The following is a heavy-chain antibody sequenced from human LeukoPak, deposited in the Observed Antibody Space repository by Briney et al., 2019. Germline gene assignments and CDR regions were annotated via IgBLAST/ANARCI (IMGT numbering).Heavy chain of an antibody. CDR2: INEDGSEK. D-gene: IGHD1-14*01. Sequence: GASLRLSCAVSGFTFSSYWMSWVRQAPGKGLECVANINEDGSEKYYVDSVKGRFSISRDNAKNSLYLQMNSLGAEDTAVYYCATTTHFDYWGQGILVTVSS. CDR1: GFTFSSYW. CDR3: ATTTHFDY. V-gene: IGHV3-7*01. J-gene: IGHJ4*02.